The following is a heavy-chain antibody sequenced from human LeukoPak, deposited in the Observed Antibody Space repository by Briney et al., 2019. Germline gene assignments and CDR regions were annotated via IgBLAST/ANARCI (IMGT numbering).Heavy chain of an antibody. CDR1: GFTLSSYS. CDR2: ITSSSITI. J-gene: IGHJ4*02. CDR3: ARVSRAGFGELLSFDY. V-gene: IGHV3-48*02. Sequence: GGSLRLSCVASGFTLSSYSMNWVRQAPGKGLEWVSYITSSSITIYYADSVKGRFTISRDNAKNSLYLQMNSLRDEDTAVYYCARVSRAGFGELLSFDYWGQGTLVTVSS. D-gene: IGHD3-10*01.